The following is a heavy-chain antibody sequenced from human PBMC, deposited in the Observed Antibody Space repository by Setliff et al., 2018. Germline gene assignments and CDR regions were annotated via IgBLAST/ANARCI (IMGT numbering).Heavy chain of an antibody. Sequence: ESLKISCAASRFTFSNYAMSWVRQAPGKGLEWVSAISASGRTTYSADSVKGRFTISRDNSKNTLSLQMNSLRAEDTAVYYCAKDRDRVGAIHHFDYWGQGTLVTVSS. V-gene: IGHV3-23*01. CDR2: ISASGRTT. CDR3: AKDRDRVGAIHHFDY. D-gene: IGHD1-26*01. J-gene: IGHJ4*02. CDR1: RFTFSNYA.